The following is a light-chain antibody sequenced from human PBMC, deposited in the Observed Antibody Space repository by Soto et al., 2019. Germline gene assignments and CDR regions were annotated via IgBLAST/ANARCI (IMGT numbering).Light chain of an antibody. CDR2: GAS. Sequence: DIVLTQSPGTLSLSPGERAALCCRASQSVSSSYLAWYQQKPGQAPRLLIYGASSRATGIPDRFSGSGSGTDFTLTISRLEPEDFAVYYCQQYGSSPTFGQGTRLEIK. V-gene: IGKV3-20*01. CDR1: QSVSSSY. CDR3: QQYGSSPT. J-gene: IGKJ5*01.